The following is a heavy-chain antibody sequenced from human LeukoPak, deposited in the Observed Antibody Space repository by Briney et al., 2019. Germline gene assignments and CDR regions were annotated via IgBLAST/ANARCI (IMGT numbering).Heavy chain of an antibody. J-gene: IGHJ3*02. D-gene: IGHD6-13*01. CDR3: ARFASLYSRSWYYAFDI. CDR2: INPSGGST. CDR1: RYTFTSND. Sequence: ASVKVSCKASRYTFTSNDIHWVRQAPGQGLEWMGIINPSGGSTSYAQKFQGRVTMTRDTSTSTVYMELSSLRSEDTAVYYCARFASLYSRSWYYAFDIWGQGTMVTVSS. V-gene: IGHV1-46*01.